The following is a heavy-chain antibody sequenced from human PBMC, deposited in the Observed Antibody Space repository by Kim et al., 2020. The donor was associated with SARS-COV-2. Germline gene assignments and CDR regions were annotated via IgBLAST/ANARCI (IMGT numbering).Heavy chain of an antibody. V-gene: IGHV3-21*01. CDR3: ARDDGDFDY. Sequence: SYINHADSVKGRFTISRDNAKNSLYLQMNSLRAEDTAVYYCARDDGDFDYWGQGTLVTVSS. D-gene: IGHD4-17*01. J-gene: IGHJ4*02. CDR2: SYI.